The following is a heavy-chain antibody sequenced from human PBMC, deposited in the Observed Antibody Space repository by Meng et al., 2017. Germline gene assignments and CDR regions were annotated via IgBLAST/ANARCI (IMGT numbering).Heavy chain of an antibody. CDR1: RNTLAAWA. D-gene: IGHD6-13*01. V-gene: IGHV1-2*06. CDR3: VRDEYISAAGKQFGYY. CDR2: NDLECVGT. Sequence: LVPSVAQVKKRQGPVKVSATPSRNTLAAWAILSVRHDPGQGIYRGGRNDLECVGTEYAQKFQGRVTVTGDTSISTADMELSRLRSDDTAIYYCVRDEYISAAGKQFGYYWGQGTLVTVSS. J-gene: IGHJ4*02.